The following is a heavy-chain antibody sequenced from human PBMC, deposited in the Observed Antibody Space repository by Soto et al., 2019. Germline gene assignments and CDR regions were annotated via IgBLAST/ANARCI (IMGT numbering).Heavy chain of an antibody. Sequence: AASVKVSCKASGGTFSSYAISWVRQAPGQGLEWMGGIIPIFGTANYAQKFQGRVTITADESTSTAYMELSSLRSEDTAVYYCARAVYYYDSSADHYYYGMDVWGQGTTVTVS. V-gene: IGHV1-69*13. CDR3: ARAVYYYDSSADHYYYGMDV. J-gene: IGHJ6*02. D-gene: IGHD3-22*01. CDR1: GGTFSSYA. CDR2: IIPIFGTA.